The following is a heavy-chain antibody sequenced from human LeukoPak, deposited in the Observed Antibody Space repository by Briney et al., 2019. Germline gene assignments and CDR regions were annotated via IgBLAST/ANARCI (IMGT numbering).Heavy chain of an antibody. CDR2: IYYSGST. CDR3: ARAGSNSYYWYFDL. J-gene: IGHJ2*01. CDR1: GGSISSYY. Sequence: SETLSLTCTVSGGSISSYYWSWIRQPPGKGLEWIGYIYYSGSTNYNPSLQSRVTISVDTSKNQFSLRLSSVTAADTAVYYCARAGSNSYYWYFDLRGRGTLVTVSS. D-gene: IGHD5-18*01. V-gene: IGHV4-59*01.